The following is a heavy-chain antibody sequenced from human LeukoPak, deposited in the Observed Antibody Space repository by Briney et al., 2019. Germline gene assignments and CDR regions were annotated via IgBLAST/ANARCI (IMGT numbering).Heavy chain of an antibody. CDR1: GGTFNSYA. CDR2: IIPIFGTA. D-gene: IGHD5-18*01. Sequence: SVKVSCKASGGTFNSYAISWVRQAPGQGLEWMGGIIPIFGTANYAQKFQGRVTITADESTSTAYMELSSLRSEDTAVYYCAGRRGYSYGYFDYWGQGTLVTVSS. J-gene: IGHJ4*02. V-gene: IGHV1-69*13. CDR3: AGRRGYSYGYFDY.